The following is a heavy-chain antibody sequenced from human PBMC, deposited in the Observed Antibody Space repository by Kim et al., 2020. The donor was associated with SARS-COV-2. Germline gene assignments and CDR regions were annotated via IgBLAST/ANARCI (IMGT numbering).Heavy chain of an antibody. CDR3: ARENTAMVTGAFDI. Sequence: AQKCQGRVTMTRDTSTRTVYMELSSLRSEDTAVYYCARENTAMVTGAFDIWGQGTMVTVSS. D-gene: IGHD5-18*01. J-gene: IGHJ3*02. V-gene: IGHV1-46*01.